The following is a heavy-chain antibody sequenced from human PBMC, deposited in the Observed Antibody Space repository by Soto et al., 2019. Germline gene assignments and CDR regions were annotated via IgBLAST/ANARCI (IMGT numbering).Heavy chain of an antibody. CDR2: IYSGGST. CDR1: GFTGSTKY. V-gene: IGHV3-66*01. Sequence: EVQLVESGGGLVQPGGSLRLSCAASGFTGSTKYMSWLRQAPGKGLEWVSVIYSGGSTFYADSVRGRFPISRDNSKNRVNLQMNSLRAEDTAVYYCARDPWAADYWGQGTLVTVSS. J-gene: IGHJ4*02. CDR3: ARDPWAADY. D-gene: IGHD3-16*01.